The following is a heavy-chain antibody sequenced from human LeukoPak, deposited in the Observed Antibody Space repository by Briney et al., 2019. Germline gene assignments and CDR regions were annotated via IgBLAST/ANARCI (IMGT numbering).Heavy chain of an antibody. D-gene: IGHD4-23*01. Sequence: PGGSLRLSCAASGFTFSSYAMSWVRQAPGKGLEWVSYISSSSSTIYYADSVKGRFTISRDNAKTSLYLQMNSLRAEDTAVYYCARGDPTTVVTPDNWFDPWGQGTLVTVSS. CDR1: GFTFSSYA. CDR2: ISSSSSTI. J-gene: IGHJ5*02. V-gene: IGHV3-48*01. CDR3: ARGDPTTVVTPDNWFDP.